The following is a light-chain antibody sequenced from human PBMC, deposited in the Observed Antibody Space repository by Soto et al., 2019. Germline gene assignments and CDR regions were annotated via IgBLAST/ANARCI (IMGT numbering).Light chain of an antibody. J-gene: IGKJ2*01. V-gene: IGKV3-20*01. Sequence: EIVLTHSPGTLSLSPGERATLSFSASQSVSSSYLAWYQQKPGQAPRLLIYGASSRATGVPDRFSGSGSGTDFTLTISRLEPEDFAVYYCQQYTTSPPAYPFGQGTKLEI. CDR1: QSVSSSY. CDR3: QQYTTSPPAYP. CDR2: GAS.